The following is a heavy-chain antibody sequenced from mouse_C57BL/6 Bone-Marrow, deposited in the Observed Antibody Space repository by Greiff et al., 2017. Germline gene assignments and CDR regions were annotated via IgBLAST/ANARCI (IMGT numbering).Heavy chain of an antibody. CDR3: ARIGSDAY. V-gene: IGHV1-72*01. Sequence: QVQLQQPGAELVKPGASVKLSCKASGYTFTSYWMHWVKQRPGRGLEWIGRIAPNRGGTKYNEKFKSKATLTVDQPSSTAYMQLRSLTSEDSAVYDCARIGSDAYWGQGTLVTVSA. J-gene: IGHJ3*01. CDR2: IAPNRGGT. CDR1: GYTFTSYW.